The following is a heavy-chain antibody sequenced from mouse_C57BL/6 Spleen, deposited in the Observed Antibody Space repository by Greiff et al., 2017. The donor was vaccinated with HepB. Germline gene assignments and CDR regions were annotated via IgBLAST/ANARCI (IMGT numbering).Heavy chain of an antibody. CDR1: GFTFSDYG. J-gene: IGHJ4*01. D-gene: IGHD4-1*01. Sequence: EVQRVESGGGLVKPGGSLKLSCAASGFTFSDYGMHWVRQAPEKGLEWVAYISSGSSTIYYADTVKGRFTISRDNAKNTLFLQMTSLRSEDTAMYYCATGTGAYAMDYWGQGTSVTVSS. CDR2: ISSGSSTI. V-gene: IGHV5-17*01. CDR3: ATGTGAYAMDY.